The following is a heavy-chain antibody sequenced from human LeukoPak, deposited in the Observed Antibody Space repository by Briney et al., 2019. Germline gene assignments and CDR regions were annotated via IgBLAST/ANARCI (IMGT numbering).Heavy chain of an antibody. D-gene: IGHD1-26*01. CDR3: AKEFKVGTTTKCLQN. V-gene: IGHV3-23*01. J-gene: IGHJ1*01. Sequence: GGSLRLSCAASGFTISSYAMSWIRQAPGKGLEWVSAISISGDTTYYADSVKGRCTISRDTSKNTVYLEVSSLRVEDTAIYFCAKEFKVGTTTKCLQNWGQGTLVTVSS. CDR2: ISISGDTT. CDR1: GFTISSYA.